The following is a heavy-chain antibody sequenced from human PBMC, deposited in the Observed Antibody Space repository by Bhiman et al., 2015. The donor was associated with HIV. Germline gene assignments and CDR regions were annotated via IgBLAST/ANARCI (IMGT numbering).Heavy chain of an antibody. CDR2: INWNGGSI. CDR1: GFAFDDYG. J-gene: IGHJ3*02. V-gene: IGHV3-20*04. D-gene: IGHD1-7*01. Sequence: EVQLVESGGGVVRPGGSLRLSCAASGFAFDDYGMSWVRQAPGKGLEWVSDINWNGGSIAYADSVKGRFTISRDNAKNSLYLQMNSLRAEDTALYYCARDLPGTTHPAFDIWAKGHWSPSLQ. CDR3: ARDLPGTTHPAFDI.